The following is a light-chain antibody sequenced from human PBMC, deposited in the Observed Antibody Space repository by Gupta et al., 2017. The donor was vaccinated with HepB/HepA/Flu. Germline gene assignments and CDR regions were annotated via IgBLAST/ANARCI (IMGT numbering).Light chain of an antibody. CDR1: SSNIEVNN. V-gene: IGLV1-44*01. CDR2: TNY. J-gene: IGLJ2*01. CDR3: AVGDDSLNEAV. Sequence: QSVLTQPPSVSGPLGPRVIISCSGSSSNIEVNNVNWYQQFPGTAPKLLIYTNYHRPSGVPDRFSGSKSGTSASLAISGLQPEDDANYFCAVGDDSLNEAVFGGGTQLTVL.